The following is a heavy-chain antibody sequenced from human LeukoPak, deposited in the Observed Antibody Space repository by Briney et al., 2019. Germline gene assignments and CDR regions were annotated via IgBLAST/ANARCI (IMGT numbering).Heavy chain of an antibody. D-gene: IGHD1-26*01. Sequence: PGGSLRLSCAASGFTFSSYAMSWVRQAPGKGLEWVSAVSGSGYSTYYADSVKGRFTISRDNSKNTLYLQMNSLRAEDTAVYYCARATFRPLELSFDSWGQGTLVTVSS. CDR2: VSGSGYST. CDR3: ARATFRPLELSFDS. CDR1: GFTFSSYA. V-gene: IGHV3-23*01. J-gene: IGHJ4*02.